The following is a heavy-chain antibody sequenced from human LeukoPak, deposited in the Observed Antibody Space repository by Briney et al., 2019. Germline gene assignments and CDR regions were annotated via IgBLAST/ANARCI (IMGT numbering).Heavy chain of an antibody. CDR3: ARGRYYYDSSGYLKYFDY. CDR1: GGSISSYY. CDR2: IYYSGST. Sequence: SETLSLTCTVSGGSISSYYWSWIRQPPGKVLEWIGYIYYSGSTNYNPSLKSRVTISVDTSKNQSSLKLSSVTAADTAVYYCARGRYYYDSSGYLKYFDYWGQGTLVTVSS. V-gene: IGHV4-59*01. J-gene: IGHJ4*02. D-gene: IGHD3-22*01.